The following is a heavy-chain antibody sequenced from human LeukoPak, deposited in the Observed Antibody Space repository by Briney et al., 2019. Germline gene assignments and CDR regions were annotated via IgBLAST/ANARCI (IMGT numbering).Heavy chain of an antibody. CDR3: ARDPLEDIVVVVGRN. CDR1: GFTFRSYS. V-gene: IGHV3-48*01. D-gene: IGHD2-15*01. J-gene: IGHJ4*02. CDR2: ISSSSTI. Sequence: GGSLRLSCAASGFTFRSYSMNWVRQAPGKGLEWVSYISSSSTIYYADSVKGRFTISRDNAKNSLYLQMNSLRAEDTAVYYCARDPLEDIVVVVGRNWGQGTLVTVSS.